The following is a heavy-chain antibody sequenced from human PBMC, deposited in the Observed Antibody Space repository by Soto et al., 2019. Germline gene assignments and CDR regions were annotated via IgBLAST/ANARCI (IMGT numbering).Heavy chain of an antibody. V-gene: IGHV1-8*01. CDR2: MNPNSGNT. J-gene: IGHJ6*02. CDR3: AGDAAGYSYGQYYYYGMDV. CDR1: GYTFTSYD. Sequence: QVQLVQSGAEVKKPGASVKVSCKASGYTFTSYDINWVRQATGQGLEWMGWMNPNSGNTGYAQKFRGRVTMTRNASISTAYRELGSLRSEDTAVYYCAGDAAGYSYGQYYYYGMDVWGQGTTVTVSS. D-gene: IGHD5-18*01.